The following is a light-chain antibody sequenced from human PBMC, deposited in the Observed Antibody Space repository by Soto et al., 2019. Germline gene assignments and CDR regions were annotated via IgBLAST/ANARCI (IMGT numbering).Light chain of an antibody. CDR3: HQSYNTPVT. V-gene: IGKV1-39*01. J-gene: IGKJ3*01. Sequence: DIQMTQSPSSLSASVGDRVTITCRARQTINNYLNWYQQKPGKAPKLLIYAASSLQSRVPSRFSGSGSGTHFSLTINSLHPEDFATYYCHQSYNTPVTFGPGTKVDIK. CDR2: AAS. CDR1: QTINNY.